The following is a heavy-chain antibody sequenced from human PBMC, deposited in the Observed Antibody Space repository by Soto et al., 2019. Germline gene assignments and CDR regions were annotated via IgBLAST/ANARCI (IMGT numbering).Heavy chain of an antibody. V-gene: IGHV4-59*12. J-gene: IGHJ5*02. CDR2: IYHSGST. D-gene: IGHD4-17*01. Sequence: LSLTCTFSGGSISSYYWSWIRQPPGKGLEWIGYIYHSGSTYYNPSLKSRVTISVDRSKNQFSLKLSSVTAADTAVYYCAREWGYGDFDPCGQGTLVTVS. CDR3: AREWGYGDFDP. CDR1: GGSISSYY.